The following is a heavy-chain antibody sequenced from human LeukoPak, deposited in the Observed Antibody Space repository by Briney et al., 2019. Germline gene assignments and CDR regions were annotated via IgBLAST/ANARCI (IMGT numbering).Heavy chain of an antibody. CDR1: GFTFSSYA. CDR3: AKLESTSHCFYY. J-gene: IGHJ4*02. CDR2: ISGSGGST. Sequence: HPGGSLRLSCAASGFTFSSYAMSWVRQAPGKGLEWVSAISGSGGSTYYADSVKGRFTISRDNSKNTLYLQMNSLRADDTAVYYCAKLESTSHCFYYWGQGTLVTVSS. V-gene: IGHV3-23*01. D-gene: IGHD2-2*01.